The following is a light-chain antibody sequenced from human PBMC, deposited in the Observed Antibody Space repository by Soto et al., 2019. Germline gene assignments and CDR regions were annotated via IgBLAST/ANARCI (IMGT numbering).Light chain of an antibody. CDR3: QQYNSPAT. CDR2: DAS. J-gene: IGKJ2*01. CDR1: QSISSW. V-gene: IGKV1-5*01. Sequence: DIQMTQSPSTLSASVGDRVTITCPASQSISSWLAWYQQKPGKAPKLLIYDASSLESGVPSRFSGSGSGTEFTLTISSLQPDDFATYYCQQYNSPATFGQGTKLEIK.